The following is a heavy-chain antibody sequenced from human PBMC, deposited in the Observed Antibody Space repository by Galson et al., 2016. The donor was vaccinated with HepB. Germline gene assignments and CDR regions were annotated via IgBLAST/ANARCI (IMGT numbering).Heavy chain of an antibody. CDR3: AKGGGSTWYISPHFVDP. V-gene: IGHV3-23*01. J-gene: IGHJ5*02. CDR1: GLTFSNYA. Sequence: SLRLSCAASGLTFSNYAMTRVRQAPGKGLEWVSSISGDATTTYYAGSVKGRFTISSDNSKNTFYLQMNSLRAEDTASYYCAKGGGSTWYISPHFVDPWGQGTLVTVSS. CDR2: ISGDATTT. D-gene: IGHD6-13*01.